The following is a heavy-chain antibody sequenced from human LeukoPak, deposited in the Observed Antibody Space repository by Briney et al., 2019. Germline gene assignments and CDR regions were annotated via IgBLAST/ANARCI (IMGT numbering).Heavy chain of an antibody. CDR2: ISGSGGST. D-gene: IGHD6-6*01. CDR3: ARSSIAARRGDY. J-gene: IGHJ4*02. Sequence: GGSLRLSCAASGFTFSSYAMSWVRQAPGKGLEWVSAISGSGGSTYYADSVKGRFTISRDNAKNSLYLQMNSLRAEDTAVYYCARSSIAARRGDYRGQGTLVTVSS. V-gene: IGHV3-23*01. CDR1: GFTFSSYA.